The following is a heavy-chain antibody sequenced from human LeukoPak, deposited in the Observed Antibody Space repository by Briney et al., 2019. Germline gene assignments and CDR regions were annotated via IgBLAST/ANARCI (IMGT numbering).Heavy chain of an antibody. CDR2: IDPKNGNR. Sequence: EASVKVSCKASGYTFINNDINWVRQAPGQGLEWMAWIDPKNGNRGYAQNFQGRVTMTTDTSISTAYMELSSLRSDDTAVYYCARSHTRKGFCSGGRCYPAVWWFDPWGQGTLVTVSS. V-gene: IGHV1-8*01. D-gene: IGHD2-15*01. J-gene: IGHJ5*02. CDR1: GYTFINND. CDR3: ARSHTRKGFCSGGRCYPAVWWFDP.